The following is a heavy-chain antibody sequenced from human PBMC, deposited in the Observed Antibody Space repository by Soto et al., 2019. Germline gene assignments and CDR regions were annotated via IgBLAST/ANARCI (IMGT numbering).Heavy chain of an antibody. D-gene: IGHD3-22*01. Sequence: SVKVSCKASGFTFTSSAVQWVRQARGQRLEWIGWIVVGSGNTNYAQKFQERVTITRDMSTSTAYMELSSLRSEDTAVYYCAASTAVPYYYDSSGYYLGYWGQGTLVTVSS. CDR1: GFTFTSSA. CDR3: AASTAVPYYYDSSGYYLGY. V-gene: IGHV1-58*01. CDR2: IVVGSGNT. J-gene: IGHJ4*02.